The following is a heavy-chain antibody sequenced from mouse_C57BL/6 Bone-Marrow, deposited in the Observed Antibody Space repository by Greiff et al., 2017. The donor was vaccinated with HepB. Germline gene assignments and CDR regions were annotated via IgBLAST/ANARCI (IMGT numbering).Heavy chain of an antibody. CDR1: GYTFTSYG. CDR3: ARLVLRYLYAMDY. Sequence: QVQLQQSGAELARPGASVKLSCKASGYTFTSYGISWVKQRTGQGLEWIGEIYPRSGNTYYNEKFKGKATLTADKSSSTAYMELLSLTSEDSAVYFCARLVLRYLYAMDYWGQGTSVTVSS. V-gene: IGHV1-81*01. J-gene: IGHJ4*01. D-gene: IGHD1-1*01. CDR2: IYPRSGNT.